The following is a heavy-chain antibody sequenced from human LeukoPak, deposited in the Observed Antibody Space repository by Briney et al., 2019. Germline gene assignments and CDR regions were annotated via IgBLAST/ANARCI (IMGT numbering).Heavy chain of an antibody. CDR2: ITNSDNSM. Sequence: GGSLRLSCAASGFTFSDYYMTWIRQAPGKGLEWVSYITNSDNSMYYADSVKGLFTISRDNAKNSLHLQMNSLRAEDTAVYYCARIWPSVAAFDIWGQGTMVTVSS. CDR3: ARIWPSVAAFDI. V-gene: IGHV3-11*01. D-gene: IGHD2-15*01. J-gene: IGHJ3*02. CDR1: GFTFSDYY.